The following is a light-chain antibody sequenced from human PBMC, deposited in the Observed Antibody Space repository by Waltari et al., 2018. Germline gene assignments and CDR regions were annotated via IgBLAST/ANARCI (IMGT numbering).Light chain of an antibody. CDR1: SGHRRYA. J-gene: IGLJ3*02. V-gene: IGLV4-69*01. CDR3: QTWGTGIRV. Sequence: QLVLTQSPSASASLGASVKLTCTLSSGHRRYAIAWHQQQPEKGPRYLMKVNSDGSHRKGDGIPDRFSGSSSGAERYLTISSLQSEDEADYYCQTWGTGIRVFGGGTKLTVL. CDR2: VNSDGSH.